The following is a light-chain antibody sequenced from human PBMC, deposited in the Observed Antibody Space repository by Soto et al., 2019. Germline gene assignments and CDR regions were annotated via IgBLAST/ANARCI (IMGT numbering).Light chain of an antibody. CDR1: QSVRSSY. V-gene: IGKV3-20*01. CDR3: QQYGTSPRT. CDR2: GVS. Sequence: ESVLTQSPGTLSLSPGERATLSCRASQSVRSSYLAWYQQKLGQAPRLLIYGVSNRATGIPDRFSGSGSGTDFTLTISRLESEDFAVYYCQQYGTSPRTFGQGTKVEIK. J-gene: IGKJ1*01.